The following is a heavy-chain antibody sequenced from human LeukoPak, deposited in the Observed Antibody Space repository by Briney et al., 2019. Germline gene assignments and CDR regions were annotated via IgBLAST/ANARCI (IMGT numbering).Heavy chain of an antibody. Sequence: GSLRLSCAASGFDFGSYSLILVRHAPGEGLELVATISSSGRHTYYAGSIQGRLIISRDNAKNSLSLQMNSLKAEDTAAYYCARGEPAFDGFDIWGQGTQVTVSS. V-gene: IGHV3-21*06. CDR2: ISSSGRHT. CDR1: GFDFGSYS. CDR3: ARGEPAFDGFDI. D-gene: IGHD1-26*01. J-gene: IGHJ3*02.